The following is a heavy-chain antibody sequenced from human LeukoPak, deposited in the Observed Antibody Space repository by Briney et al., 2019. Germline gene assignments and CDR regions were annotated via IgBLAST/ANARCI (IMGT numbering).Heavy chain of an antibody. Sequence: SETLSLTCTVSGGSISSSSYYWGWIRQPPGKGLEWIGSIYYSGSTYYNPSLKSRVTISVDTSKNQFSLKLSSVTAADTAVYYCARDLPVYYYDSKGLNFGYWGQGTLVTVSS. CDR1: GGSISSSSYY. D-gene: IGHD3-22*01. CDR3: ARDLPVYYYDSKGLNFGY. CDR2: IYYSGST. V-gene: IGHV4-39*07. J-gene: IGHJ4*02.